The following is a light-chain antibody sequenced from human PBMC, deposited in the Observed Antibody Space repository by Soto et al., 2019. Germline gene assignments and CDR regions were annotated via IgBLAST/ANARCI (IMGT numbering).Light chain of an antibody. V-gene: IGLV2-23*02. CDR2: EVS. CDR1: SSDVGNYNL. J-gene: IGLJ1*01. Sequence: QSALTQPASVSGSPGQSITISCTGTSSDVGNYNLVSWYQQYLGKAPKLTIYEVSKRPSGVSNRFSGSKSGNTASLTISGLQAEDEADYYCCSYAGSSTFYVFGTGTKLTVL. CDR3: CSYAGSSTFYV.